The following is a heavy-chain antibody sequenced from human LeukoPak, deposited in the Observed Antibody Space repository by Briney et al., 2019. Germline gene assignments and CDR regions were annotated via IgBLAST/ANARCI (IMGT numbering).Heavy chain of an antibody. CDR1: GYTFTGYY. CDR2: INPNSGGT. CDR3: ARIYSGYDSDPFDFDY. V-gene: IGHV1-2*06. J-gene: IGHJ4*02. Sequence: ASVKVSCKASGYTFTGYYMHWVRQAPGQGLEWMGRINPNSGGTNYAQKFQGRVTMTRDTSISTAYMVLSRLRSDDTAVYYCARIYSGYDSDPFDFDYWGQGTLVTVSS. D-gene: IGHD5-12*01.